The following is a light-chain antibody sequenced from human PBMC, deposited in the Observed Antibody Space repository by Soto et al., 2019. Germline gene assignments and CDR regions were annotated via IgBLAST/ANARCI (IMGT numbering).Light chain of an antibody. Sequence: EIVWPPSPGTLSFSPGERAPLSCRATESVVSNYLAWYQLKPGQAPRLLIYDASSRATGIPDRFSGSGSGTDFTLTISRLEPEDFAVYYCQQYGSIPWTCGKGTKGDIK. J-gene: IGKJ1*01. CDR1: ESVVSNY. V-gene: IGKV3-20*01. CDR3: QQYGSIPWT. CDR2: DAS.